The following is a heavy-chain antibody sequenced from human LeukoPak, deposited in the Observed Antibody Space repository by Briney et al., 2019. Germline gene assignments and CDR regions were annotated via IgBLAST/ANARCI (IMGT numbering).Heavy chain of an antibody. J-gene: IGHJ4*02. D-gene: IGHD3-22*01. CDR3: ARGDITMIVVLGSYFDY. Sequence: PGGSLRLSCAASGFTFSSYWMSWVRQAPGKGLEWVANIKQDGSEKHYVDSVKGRFTISRDNAKNSLYLQMNSLRAEDTAVYYCARGDITMIVVLGSYFDYWGQGTLVTVSS. CDR2: IKQDGSEK. CDR1: GFTFSSYW. V-gene: IGHV3-7*01.